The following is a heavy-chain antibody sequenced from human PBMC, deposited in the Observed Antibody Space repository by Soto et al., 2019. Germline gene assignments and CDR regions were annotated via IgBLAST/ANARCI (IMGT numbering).Heavy chain of an antibody. J-gene: IGHJ3*02. CDR2: ISSSSSTI. D-gene: IGHD3-10*01. CDR3: ASDRVSGNYYHDAFDI. CDR1: GFSFSTYS. Sequence: EVQLVESGGGLVQPGGSLRLSCAASGFSFSTYSMNWVRQAPGKGLEWVSYISSSSSTIYHADSVKGRFTISRDNAKNSLYLQMNSLRAEDTAVYYCASDRVSGNYYHDAFDIWGQGTMVTVSS. V-gene: IGHV3-48*01.